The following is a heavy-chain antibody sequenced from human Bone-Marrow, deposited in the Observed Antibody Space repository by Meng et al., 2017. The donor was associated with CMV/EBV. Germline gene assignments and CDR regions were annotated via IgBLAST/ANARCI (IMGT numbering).Heavy chain of an antibody. D-gene: IGHD3-3*01. CDR1: GFTFSSYE. J-gene: IGHJ5*02. CDR2: ISSSGSTI. V-gene: IGHV3-48*03. CDR3: VRGNYDFWSGYYCQSTNCWFDP. Sequence: GGSLRLSCAASGFTFSSYEMNWVRQAPGKGLEWVSYISSSGSTIYHADSVKGRFTISRDNAKNSLYLQMNSLRAEDTAVYYCVRGNYDFWSGYYCQSTNCWFDPWGQGTLVTVSS.